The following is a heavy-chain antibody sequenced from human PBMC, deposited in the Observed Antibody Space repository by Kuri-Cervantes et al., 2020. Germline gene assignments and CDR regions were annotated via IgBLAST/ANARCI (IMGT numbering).Heavy chain of an antibody. V-gene: IGHV4-59*01. CDR1: GGSMSSYY. J-gene: IGHJ4*02. CDR3: ARAAGTGYYDY. CDR2: IYYSGIT. D-gene: IGHD3-22*01. Sequence: GSLRLSCTASGGSMSSYYWSWIRQPPGKGLEWIGNIYYSGITNYSPSLKSRVTISVDMSKNQFSLKLTSVTAADTAVYYCARAAGTGYYDYWGQGTLVTVSS.